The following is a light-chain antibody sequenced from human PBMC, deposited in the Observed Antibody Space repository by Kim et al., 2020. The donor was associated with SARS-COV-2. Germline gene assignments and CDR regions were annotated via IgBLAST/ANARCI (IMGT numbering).Light chain of an antibody. CDR1: QTVLYNYKNKNY. CDR3: QQSYGAPSS. CDR2: WAS. Sequence: DLVMTQSPDSLAVSLGERATFNCKSSQTVLYNYKNKNYLAWYQQKPGQAPKLRIYWASIRESGVSDRFSGSGSETDFTLTISSLQAEDVAVYYCQQSYGAPSSFGEGTRLEI. J-gene: IGKJ2*03. V-gene: IGKV4-1*01.